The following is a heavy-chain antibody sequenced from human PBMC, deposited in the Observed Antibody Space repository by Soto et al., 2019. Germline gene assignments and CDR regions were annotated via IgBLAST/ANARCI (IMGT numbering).Heavy chain of an antibody. Sequence: GGSLRHSYVASGFTFSDYYMSWIRQAPGKGLEWVSYISSSSSYTNYADSVKGRFTISRDNAKNSLYLQMNSLRAEDTAVYYCARDHHRYSGYDYVDYWGQGTLVTVSS. D-gene: IGHD5-12*01. J-gene: IGHJ4*02. V-gene: IGHV3-11*05. CDR3: ARDHHRYSGYDYVDY. CDR2: ISSSSSYT. CDR1: GFTFSDYY.